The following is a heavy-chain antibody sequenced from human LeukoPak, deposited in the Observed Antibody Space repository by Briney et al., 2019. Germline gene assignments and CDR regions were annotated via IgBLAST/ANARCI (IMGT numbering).Heavy chain of an antibody. V-gene: IGHV4-34*01. CDR1: GGSFSGYY. J-gene: IGHJ5*02. CDR3: ARVRRGIAAAGTRKGLWFDP. Sequence: SETLSLTCAVYGGSFSGYYWSWIRQPPGKGLEWIGEINHSGSTNYNPSPKSRVTISVDTSKNQFSLKLSSVTAADTAVYYCARVRRGIAAAGTRKGLWFDPWGQGTLVTVSS. D-gene: IGHD6-13*01. CDR2: INHSGST.